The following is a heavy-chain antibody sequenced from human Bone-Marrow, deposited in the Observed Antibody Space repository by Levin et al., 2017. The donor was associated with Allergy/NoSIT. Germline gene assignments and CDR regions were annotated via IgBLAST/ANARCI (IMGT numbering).Heavy chain of an antibody. J-gene: IGHJ6*02. V-gene: IGHV3-11*01. CDR2: ISSSGSTI. CDR1: GFTFSDYY. Sequence: AGGSLRLSCAASGFTFSDYYMSWIRQAPGKGLEWVSYISSSGSTIYYADSVKGRFTISRDNAKNSLYLQMNSLRAEDTAVYYCARSYYGDYVCMDVWGQGTTVTVSS. D-gene: IGHD4-17*01. CDR3: ARSYYGDYVCMDV.